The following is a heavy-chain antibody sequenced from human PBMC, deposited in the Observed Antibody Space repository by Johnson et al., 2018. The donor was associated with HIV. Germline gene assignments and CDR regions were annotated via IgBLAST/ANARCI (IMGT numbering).Heavy chain of an antibody. CDR2: IKQDGSEK. CDR1: GFTFSSYW. CDR3: ARDLPHAYGVGYAFDI. V-gene: IGHV3-7*01. Sequence: VQLVESGGGLVQPGGSLRLSCAASGFTFSSYWMSWVRQAPGKGLEWVANIKQDGSEKYYVDSVKGRFTISRDNAKNSLYLQMNSLRAEDTAVYYCARDLPHAYGVGYAFDIWGQGTMVTVSS. J-gene: IGHJ3*02. D-gene: IGHD4-17*01.